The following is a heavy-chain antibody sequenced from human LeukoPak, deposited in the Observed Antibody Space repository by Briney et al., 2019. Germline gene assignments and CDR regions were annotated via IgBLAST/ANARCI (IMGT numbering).Heavy chain of an antibody. J-gene: IGHJ6*04. D-gene: IGHD6-6*01. Sequence: GGSLRLSCAASGFTFSDYYMSWLRQAPGKGLEWLSFITTSGMTIYYADSVKGRFTISRDNANNSLYLQMNTLRAEDTAVYYCARCIAGRPYYYYGMDVWGKGTTVTVSS. CDR1: GFTFSDYY. CDR3: ARCIAGRPYYYYGMDV. V-gene: IGHV3-11*01. CDR2: ITTSGMTI.